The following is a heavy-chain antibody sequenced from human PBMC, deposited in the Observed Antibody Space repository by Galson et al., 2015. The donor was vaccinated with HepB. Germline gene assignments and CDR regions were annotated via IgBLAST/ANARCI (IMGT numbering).Heavy chain of an antibody. CDR1: GYSFTSYW. Sequence: QSGAEVKKPGESLRISCKGSGYSFTSYWISWVRQMPGKGLEWMGRIDPSDSYTNYSPSFQGHVTISADKSISTAYLQWSSLKASDTAMYYCARHRRSIWSVVIANFDYWGQGTLVTVSS. CDR3: ARHRRSIWSVVIANFDY. CDR2: IDPSDSYT. D-gene: IGHD3-22*01. J-gene: IGHJ4*02. V-gene: IGHV5-10-1*01.